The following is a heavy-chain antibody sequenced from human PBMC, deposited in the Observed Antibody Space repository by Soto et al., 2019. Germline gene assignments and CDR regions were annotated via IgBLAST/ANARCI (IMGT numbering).Heavy chain of an antibody. CDR1: GDSFNDYY. CDR3: ARESGGATATLDYYYFYMDV. J-gene: IGHJ6*03. D-gene: IGHD5-12*01. CDR2: INPNGGGT. V-gene: IGHV1-2*02. Sequence: ASVKVSCKTSGDSFNDYYIHWVRQAPGQGLEWMGWINPNGGGTKYAQKFQGRVTVTRDTSIRTVHMELSSLRSDDTAVYYCARESGGATATLDYYYFYMDVWGKGTTVTVSS.